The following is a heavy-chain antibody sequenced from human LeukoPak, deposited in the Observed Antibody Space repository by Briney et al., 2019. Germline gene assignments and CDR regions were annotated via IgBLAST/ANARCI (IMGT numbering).Heavy chain of an antibody. V-gene: IGHV3-30-3*01. D-gene: IGHD6-13*01. J-gene: IGHJ5*02. CDR3: ARERIAAAGKWFDP. Sequence: GGSLRLSCAASGFTFSSYAMHWVRQAPGKGLEWVAVISYDGSNKYYADSVKGRFTISRDNSKNTLYLQMNSLRAEDTAVYYCARERIAAAGKWFDPWGQGTLVTVSS. CDR1: GFTFSSYA. CDR2: ISYDGSNK.